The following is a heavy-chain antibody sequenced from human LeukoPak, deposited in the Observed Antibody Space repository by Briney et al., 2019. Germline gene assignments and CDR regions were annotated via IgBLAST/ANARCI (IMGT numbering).Heavy chain of an antibody. CDR1: GFTFSSYD. D-gene: IGHD6-19*01. CDR3: ARGRKGRAVAGTRWYFDL. V-gene: IGHV3-13*01. J-gene: IGHJ2*01. CDR2: IGTAGDT. Sequence: GRSLRLSCAASGFTFSSYDMHWVRQATGKGLEWVSAIGTAGDTYYPGSVKGRFTISRENAKNSLYLQMNSLRAGDTAVYYCARGRKGRAVAGTRWYFDLWGRGTLVTVSS.